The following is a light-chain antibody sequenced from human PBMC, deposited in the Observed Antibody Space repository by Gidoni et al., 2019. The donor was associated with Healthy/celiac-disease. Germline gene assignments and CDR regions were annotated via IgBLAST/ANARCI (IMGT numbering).Light chain of an antibody. CDR3: QSFDSGLSGPVV. CDR2: GNN. V-gene: IGLV1-40*01. Sequence: QSVLTQPPSVPRAPGQGVTISCTGASSNIGAGYDVHWYQQLPGSAPKLLIFGNNNRPSGVPDRFSSSKSGASASLAITGLQAEDEADYYCQSFDSGLSGPVVFGGGTKLTVL. CDR1: SSNIGAGYD. J-gene: IGLJ2*01.